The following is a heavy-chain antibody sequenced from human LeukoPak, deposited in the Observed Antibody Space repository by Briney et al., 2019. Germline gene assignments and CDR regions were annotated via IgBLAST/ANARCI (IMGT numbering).Heavy chain of an antibody. J-gene: IGHJ4*02. CDR1: GGSISSSSYY. CDR2: IYYSGST. CDR3: ARRADPYYYGSGSYLFDY. D-gene: IGHD3-10*01. V-gene: IGHV4-39*01. Sequence: SETLSLTCTVSGGSISSSSYYWGWIRQPPGKGLEWIGSIYYSGSTYYNPSPKSRVTISVDTSKNQFSLKLSSVTAADTAVYYCARRADPYYYGSGSYLFDYWGQGTLVTVSS.